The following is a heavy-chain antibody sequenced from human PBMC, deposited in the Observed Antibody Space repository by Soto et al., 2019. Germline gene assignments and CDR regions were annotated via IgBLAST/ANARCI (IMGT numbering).Heavy chain of an antibody. Sequence: PGGSLRLSCAASGFTFSSYSMNWVRQAPGKGLEWVSYISSSSSTIYYADSVKGRFTISRYKAKNSLFLQMNSLRDEATAVYYFASLTSTLNQDSYFDLWGRGTLVTVSS. CDR3: ASLTSTLNQDSYFDL. D-gene: IGHD2-2*01. J-gene: IGHJ2*01. CDR1: GFTFSSYS. CDR2: ISSSSSTI. V-gene: IGHV3-48*02.